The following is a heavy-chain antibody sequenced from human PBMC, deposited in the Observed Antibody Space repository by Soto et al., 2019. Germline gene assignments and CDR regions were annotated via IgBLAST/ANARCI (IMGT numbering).Heavy chain of an antibody. D-gene: IGHD2-15*01. CDR2: IYSGGST. J-gene: IGHJ3*02. CDR1: GFTVSSNY. V-gene: IGHV3-53*04. Sequence: GESLKISCAASGFTVSSNYMSWVRQAPGKGLEWVSVIYSGGSTYYADSVKGRFTISRHNSKNTLYLQMNSLRAEDTAVYYCASSEVVVDAFDIWGQGTMVTVSS. CDR3: ASSEVVVDAFDI.